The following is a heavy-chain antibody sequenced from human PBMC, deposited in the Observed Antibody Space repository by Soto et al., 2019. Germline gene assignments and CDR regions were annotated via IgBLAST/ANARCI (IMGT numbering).Heavy chain of an antibody. Sequence: QEQLVESGGGVVQPGRSLRLSCAASGFSFSTSAMHWVRQPPGKGLEWVAVMAYDGSNKFYADSVKGRFTISRDNSHNTLYLQRNSLKPEDTAVYYCARDGDDSGGYGPACWGQGTRVSVSS. CDR2: MAYDGSNK. D-gene: IGHD6-19*01. V-gene: IGHV3-30-3*01. CDR1: GFSFSTSA. J-gene: IGHJ4*02. CDR3: ARDGDDSGGYGPAC.